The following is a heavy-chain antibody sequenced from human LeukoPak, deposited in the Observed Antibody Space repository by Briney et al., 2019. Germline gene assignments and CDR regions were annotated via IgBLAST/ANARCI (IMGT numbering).Heavy chain of an antibody. D-gene: IGHD5-18*01. Sequence: SETLSPTCAVYGGSFSGYYWSWIRQPPGKGLEWIGEINHSGSTNYNPSLKSRVTISVDTSKNQFSLKLSSVTAADTAVYYCAGGYSYAGDYWGQGTLVTVSS. J-gene: IGHJ4*02. CDR1: GGSFSGYY. V-gene: IGHV4-34*01. CDR2: INHSGST. CDR3: AGGYSYAGDY.